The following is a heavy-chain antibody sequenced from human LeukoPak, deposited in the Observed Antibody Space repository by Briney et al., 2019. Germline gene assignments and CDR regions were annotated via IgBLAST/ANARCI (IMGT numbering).Heavy chain of an antibody. Sequence: PSETLSLTCTVSGGSVSSSIYYWGWIRQPPGKGLEWIGSIYYSGSTSYNPFLKSRVTISVDTSKNQFSLKLTSVTAADTAVYYCASRNDILTGYVFDFWGQGTLVTVSS. D-gene: IGHD3-9*01. CDR3: ASRNDILTGYVFDF. J-gene: IGHJ4*02. CDR2: IYYSGST. V-gene: IGHV4-39*01. CDR1: GGSVSSSIYY.